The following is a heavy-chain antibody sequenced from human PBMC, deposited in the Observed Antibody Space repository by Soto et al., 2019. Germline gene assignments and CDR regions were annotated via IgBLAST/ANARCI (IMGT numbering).Heavy chain of an antibody. J-gene: IGHJ4*02. CDR3: AKDWVSGSSPY. D-gene: IGHD2-15*01. CDR1: GFTFNTYA. CDR2: ISGSGGST. Sequence: GSLTLSCAASGFTFNTYAMNWVRQAPGKGLEWVAEISGSGGSTYYADSVKGRFTISRDNSKNTLYLQMNSLRAEDTAVYYCAKDWVSGSSPYWGQGTLVTSPQ. V-gene: IGHV3-23*01.